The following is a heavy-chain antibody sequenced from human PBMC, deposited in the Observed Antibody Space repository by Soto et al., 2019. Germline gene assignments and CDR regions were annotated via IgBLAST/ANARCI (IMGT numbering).Heavy chain of an antibody. CDR1: GYTFTSYG. J-gene: IGHJ4*02. V-gene: IGHV1-18*01. CDR2: ISAYNGNT. CDR3: ARDGGFTMIVVVTKSGLDY. Sequence: ASVKVSCKASGYTFTSYGISWVRQAPGQGLEWMGWISAYNGNTNYAQKLQGRVTMTTDTSTSTAYMELRSLRSDDTAVYYCARDGGFTMIVVVTKSGLDYWGQGTLVTVSS. D-gene: IGHD3-22*01.